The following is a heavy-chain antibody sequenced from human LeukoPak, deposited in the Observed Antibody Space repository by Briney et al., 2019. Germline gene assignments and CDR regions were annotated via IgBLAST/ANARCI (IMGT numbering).Heavy chain of an antibody. D-gene: IGHD5-24*01. V-gene: IGHV3-74*01. J-gene: IGHJ4*02. Sequence: PGGSLRLSCAASGFTFNNYWMHWVRQAPGKGLVWVSRINSDGRSTSYADSVKGRFTISRDNSKNTLYLQMNSLRAEDTAVYYCASLDGYNPNYFDYWGQGTLVTVSS. CDR3: ASLDGYNPNYFDY. CDR2: INSDGRST. CDR1: GFTFNNYW.